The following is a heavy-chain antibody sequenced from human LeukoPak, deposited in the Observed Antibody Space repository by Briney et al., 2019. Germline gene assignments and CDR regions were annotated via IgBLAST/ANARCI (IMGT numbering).Heavy chain of an antibody. V-gene: IGHV4-59*12. J-gene: IGHJ6*02. CDR2: IYYSGST. CDR1: GGSISSYY. Sequence: SETLSLTCTVSGGSISSYYWSWIRQPPGKGLEWIGYIYYSGSTNYNPSLKSRVTISVDTSKNQFSLKLSSVTAADTAVYYCARDQCPWNDVCYYYYYGMDVWGQGTTVTVSS. CDR3: ARDQCPWNDVCYYYYYGMDV. D-gene: IGHD1-1*01.